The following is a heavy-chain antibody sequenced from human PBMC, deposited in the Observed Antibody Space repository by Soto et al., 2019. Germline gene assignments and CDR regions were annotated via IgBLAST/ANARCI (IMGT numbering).Heavy chain of an antibody. V-gene: IGHV4-31*03. CDR3: ARGRGYSGYDYLDYYYGMDV. CDR2: IYYGGST. J-gene: IGHJ6*02. CDR1: GGSISSGGYY. Sequence: QTLSLTCTVSGGSISSGGYYWSWIRQHPGKGLEWIGYIYYGGSTYYNPSLKSRVTISVDTSKNQFSLKLSSVAAADTAVYYCARGRGYSGYDYLDYYYGMDVWGQGTTVTVSS. D-gene: IGHD5-12*01.